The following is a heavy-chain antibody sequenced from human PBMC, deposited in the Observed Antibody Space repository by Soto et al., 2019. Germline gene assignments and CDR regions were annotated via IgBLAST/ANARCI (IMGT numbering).Heavy chain of an antibody. CDR2: INPYNANT. J-gene: IGHJ3*02. D-gene: IGHD3-16*01. Sequence: ASVKVSCKTSGYTFTNHGINWVRQAPGQGLEWMGWINPYNANTNYAQKLQGRVTMTTDTSTSTAYMDLRSLTSDDAAVYYCARDRVAGIWGDAFDIWGQGAVVTVSS. CDR1: GYTFTNHG. V-gene: IGHV1-18*04. CDR3: ARDRVAGIWGDAFDI.